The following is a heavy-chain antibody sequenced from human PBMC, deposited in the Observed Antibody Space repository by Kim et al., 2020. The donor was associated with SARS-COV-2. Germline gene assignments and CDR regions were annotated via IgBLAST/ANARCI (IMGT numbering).Heavy chain of an antibody. J-gene: IGHJ6*02. CDR3: TTVDCYGSGTKGLYYYYGMDV. D-gene: IGHD3-10*01. CDR1: GFTFSNAW. CDR2: IKSKTDGGTT. Sequence: GGSLRLSCAASGFTFSNAWMSWVRQAPGKGLEWVGRIKSKTDGGTTDYAAPVKGRFTISRDDSKNTLYLQMNSLKTEDTAVYYCTTVDCYGSGTKGLYYYYGMDVWGQGTTVTVSS. V-gene: IGHV3-15*01.